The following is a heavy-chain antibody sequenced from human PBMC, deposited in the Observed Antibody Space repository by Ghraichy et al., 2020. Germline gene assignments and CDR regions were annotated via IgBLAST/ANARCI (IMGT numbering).Heavy chain of an antibody. CDR1: GGSIASRSYY. J-gene: IGHJ4*02. CDR3: ARLPVPRYFYH. Sequence: SETLSLTCSVSGGSIASRSYYWAWVRQPPGMAPEWMGTVDFDGTTSKNVSLKSRVAMFVDTCKNQLSLILSSVTSADTAVSFCARLPVPRYFYHRGQGAPITVS. CDR2: VDFDGTT. V-gene: IGHV4-39*01.